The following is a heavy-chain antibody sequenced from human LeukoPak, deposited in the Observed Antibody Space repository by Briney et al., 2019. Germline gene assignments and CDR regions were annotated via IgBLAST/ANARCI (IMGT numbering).Heavy chain of an antibody. CDR2: IYTSGST. CDR3: ARDLGYDAFDI. J-gene: IGHJ3*02. V-gene: IGHV4-61*02. CDR1: GGSISSGSYY. D-gene: IGHD7-27*01. Sequence: SETLSLTCTVSGGSISSGSYYWSWIRQPTGKGLEWIGRIYTSGSTNYNPSLKSRVTISVDTPKNQFSLKLSSVTAADTAVYYCARDLGYDAFDIWGQGTMVTVSS.